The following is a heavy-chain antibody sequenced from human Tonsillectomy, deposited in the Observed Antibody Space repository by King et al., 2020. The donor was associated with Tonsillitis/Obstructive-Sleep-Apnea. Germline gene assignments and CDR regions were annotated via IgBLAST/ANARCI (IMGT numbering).Heavy chain of an antibody. D-gene: IGHD3-9*01. V-gene: IGHV4-59*08. CDR3: ARVPTGLYYYYYMDV. CDR2: IYYSGST. J-gene: IGHJ6*03. Sequence: VQLQESGPGLVKPSETLSLTCTVSGGSISSYYWSWIRQPPGKGLEWIGYIYYSGSTNYNPSLKGRVTISVDTSKNQFSLKLSSVTAAATAVYYCARVPTGLYYYYYMDVWGKGTTVTVSS. CDR1: GGSISSYY.